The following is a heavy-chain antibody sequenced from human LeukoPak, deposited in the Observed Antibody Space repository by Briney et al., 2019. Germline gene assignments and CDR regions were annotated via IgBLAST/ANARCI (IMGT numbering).Heavy chain of an antibody. CDR2: IKHDGSDK. J-gene: IGHJ4*02. Sequence: GGSLRLSCAASGFTFSSYWMGWVRQGPGKGPEWVGNIKHDGSDKSYVDSVKGRFTITRDNAKNSLYLQMSSLRAGDTAVYYCARVGGYGYFDCWGQGTLVTVSS. V-gene: IGHV3-7*04. CDR1: GFTFSSYW. CDR3: ARVGGYGYFDC. D-gene: IGHD5-12*01.